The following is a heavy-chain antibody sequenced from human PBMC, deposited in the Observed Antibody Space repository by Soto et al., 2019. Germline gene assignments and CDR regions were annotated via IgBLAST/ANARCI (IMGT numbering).Heavy chain of an antibody. CDR1: GGTFSSYA. Sequence: QVQLVQSGAEVKKPGSSVKVSCKASGGTFSSYAISWVRQAPGQGLEWMGGIIPIFGTANYAQKFQVRVTITADESTSTAYMELSSLRSEDTAVYYCARDKALLTMPYGRGLHAFDIWGQGTMVPVSS. V-gene: IGHV1-69*01. J-gene: IGHJ3*02. CDR3: ARDKALLTMPYGRGLHAFDI. CDR2: IIPIFGTA. D-gene: IGHD3-9*01.